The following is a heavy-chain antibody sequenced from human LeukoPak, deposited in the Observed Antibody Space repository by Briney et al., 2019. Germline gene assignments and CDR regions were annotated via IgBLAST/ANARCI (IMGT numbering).Heavy chain of an antibody. J-gene: IGHJ6*03. CDR2: IIPIFGTA. CDR1: GGTFSSYA. Sequence: SVKVSCKASGGTFSSYAISWVRQAPGQGLEWMGGIIPIFGTANYAQKFQGRVTITTGESTSTAYMELSSLRSEDTAVYYCARGVVITHFYYYYYYMDVWGKGTTVTVSS. D-gene: IGHD3-22*01. CDR3: ARGVVITHFYYYYYYMDV. V-gene: IGHV1-69*05.